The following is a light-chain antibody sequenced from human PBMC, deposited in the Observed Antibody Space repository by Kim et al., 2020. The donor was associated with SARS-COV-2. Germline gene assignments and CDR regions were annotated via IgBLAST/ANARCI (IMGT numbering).Light chain of an antibody. Sequence: EIVLAQSPSTLSLSPGERATLSCRASRSVSLRCLACYQQKPGQAPMLLIHAASSSATGIPDRFSGSWSGTDFTLTITGLAPEDFAVYCCQQYGDSPWTSGQGTKVDIK. CDR2: AAS. J-gene: IGKJ1*01. CDR3: QQYGDSPWT. V-gene: IGKV3-20*01. CDR1: RSVSLRC.